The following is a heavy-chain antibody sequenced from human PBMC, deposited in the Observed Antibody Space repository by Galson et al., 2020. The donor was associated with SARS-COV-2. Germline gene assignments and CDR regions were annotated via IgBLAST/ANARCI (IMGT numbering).Heavy chain of an antibody. V-gene: IGHV4-39*01. J-gene: IGHJ6*03. CDR1: GGSISTTSYF. Sequence: SETLSLTCTVSGGSISTTSYFWGWIRQPPGKGLEWIGTIYYSGTTYYNPSLRSRVTISVDTSKNQFSLKLSSVTAADAAVYYCARTSVDTAYYYYMDVWGQGTLVTVSS. CDR3: ARTSVDTAYYYYMDV. CDR2: IYYSGTT. D-gene: IGHD5-18*01.